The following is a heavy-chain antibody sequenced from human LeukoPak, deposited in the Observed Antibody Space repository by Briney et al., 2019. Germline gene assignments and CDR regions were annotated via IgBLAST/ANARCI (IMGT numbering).Heavy chain of an antibody. J-gene: IGHJ4*02. Sequence: ASVKVSCKASGYTFTSYDINWVRQATGRGLEWMGWMNPNSGNTGYAQKFQGRVTMTRNTSISTAYMELSSLRSEDTAVYYCARGPLNFWSGYLALNYFDYWGQGTLVTVSS. D-gene: IGHD3-3*01. CDR1: GYTFTSYD. V-gene: IGHV1-8*01. CDR3: ARGPLNFWSGYLALNYFDY. CDR2: MNPNSGNT.